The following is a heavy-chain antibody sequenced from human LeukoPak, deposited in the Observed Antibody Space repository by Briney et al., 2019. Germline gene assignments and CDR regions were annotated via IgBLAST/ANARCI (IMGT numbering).Heavy chain of an antibody. D-gene: IGHD6-13*01. CDR1: GYTFTGYY. V-gene: IGHV1-2*02. J-gene: IGHJ4*02. CDR3: ARDLESIADETDY. Sequence: ASVKVSCEASGYTFTGYYMHWVRQAPGQGLEWMGWINPNSGGTNYAQKFQGRVTMTRDTSISTAYMELSRLRSDDTAVYYCARDLESIADETDYWGQGTLVTVSS. CDR2: INPNSGGT.